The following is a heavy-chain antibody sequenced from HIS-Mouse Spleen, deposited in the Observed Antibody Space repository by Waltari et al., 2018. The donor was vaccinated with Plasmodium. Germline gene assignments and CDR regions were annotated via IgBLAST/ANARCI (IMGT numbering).Heavy chain of an antibody. CDR2: INPNSGGT. CDR1: GYTFTGYY. D-gene: IGHD1-7*01. V-gene: IGHV1-2*02. Sequence: QVQLVQSGAEVKKPGASVRVSCTASGYTFTGYYMHWVRQAPGQGLEWMGWINPNSGGTNYAQKFQGRFTMTRDTSISTAYMELSRLRSDDTAVYYCARVDNWNFDAFDIWGQGTMVTVSS. CDR3: ARVDNWNFDAFDI. J-gene: IGHJ3*02.